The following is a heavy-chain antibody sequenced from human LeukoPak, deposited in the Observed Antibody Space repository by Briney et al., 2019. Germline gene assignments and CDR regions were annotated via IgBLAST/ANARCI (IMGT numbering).Heavy chain of an antibody. Sequence: GGSLRLSCAASGFTFSSYGMSWVRQAPGKGLEWVSAISYNADSTYYADSVKGRFTTSRDNSKNTLYLQMNSLRAEDTALYYCAKDHSSSWLIDYWGQGTLVTVSS. D-gene: IGHD6-13*01. CDR2: ISYNADST. J-gene: IGHJ4*02. V-gene: IGHV3-23*01. CDR1: GFTFSSYG. CDR3: AKDHSSSWLIDY.